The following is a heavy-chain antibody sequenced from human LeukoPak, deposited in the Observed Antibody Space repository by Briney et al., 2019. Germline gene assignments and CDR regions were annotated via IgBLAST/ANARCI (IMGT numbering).Heavy chain of an antibody. Sequence: SETLSLTCAVSGGSISSGGYSWSWIRQPPGKGLEWIGYIYHSGSTYYNPSLKSRVTISVDKSKNQFSLKLSSVTAADTAVYYCTRDLVAYYYGSGSHHFDYWGQGTLVTVSS. J-gene: IGHJ4*02. CDR2: IYHSGST. CDR1: GGSISSGGYS. V-gene: IGHV4-30-2*01. CDR3: TRDLVAYYYGSGSHHFDY. D-gene: IGHD3-10*01.